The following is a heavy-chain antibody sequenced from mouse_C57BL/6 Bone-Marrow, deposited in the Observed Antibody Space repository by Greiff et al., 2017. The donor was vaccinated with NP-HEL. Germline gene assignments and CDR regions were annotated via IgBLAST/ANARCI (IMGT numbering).Heavy chain of an antibody. CDR3: ARSVYYDYDGYFDY. J-gene: IGHJ2*01. CDR2: IYPRSGNT. CDR1: GYTFTSYG. V-gene: IGHV1-81*01. Sequence: VKVVESGAELARPGASVKLSCKASGYTFTSYGISWVKQRTGQGLEWIGEIYPRSGNTYYNEKFKGKATLTADKSSSTAYMELRSLTSEDSAVYFCARSVYYDYDGYFDYWGQGTTLTVSS. D-gene: IGHD2-4*01.